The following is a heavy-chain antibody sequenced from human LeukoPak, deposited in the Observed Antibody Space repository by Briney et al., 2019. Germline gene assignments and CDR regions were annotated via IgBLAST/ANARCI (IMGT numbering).Heavy chain of an antibody. V-gene: IGHV3-48*01. Sequence: GGSLRLSCAASGFPFSTFAMNSVRQALGKWLEWVSHISSSSSTISYADSVKGRFTISRDNAKNSLYLQMNSLRAEDTAVYYCARARHYYYMDVWGKGTTVTVSS. CDR3: ARARHYYYMDV. J-gene: IGHJ6*03. CDR1: GFPFSTFA. CDR2: ISSSSSTI.